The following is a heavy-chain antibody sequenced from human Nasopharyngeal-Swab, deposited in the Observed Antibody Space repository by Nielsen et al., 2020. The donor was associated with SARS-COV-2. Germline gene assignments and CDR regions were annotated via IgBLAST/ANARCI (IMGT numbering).Heavy chain of an antibody. CDR1: GYTFTSYD. V-gene: IGHV1-8*01. CDR3: ARDRGGYQLLLGLLGY. D-gene: IGHD2-2*01. CDR2: MNPNSGNT. Sequence: ASVKVSCKASGYTFTSYDINWVRQATRQGLEWMGWMNPNSGNTGYAQKFQGRVTMTRDTSTSTVYMELSSLRSEGTAVYYCARDRGGYQLLLGLLGYWGQGTLVTVSS. J-gene: IGHJ4*02.